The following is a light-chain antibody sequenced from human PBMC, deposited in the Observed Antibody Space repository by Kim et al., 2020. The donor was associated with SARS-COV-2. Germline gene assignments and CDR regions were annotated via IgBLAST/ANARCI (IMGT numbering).Light chain of an antibody. J-gene: IGLJ3*02. CDR2: DEN. CDR1: SLRSFY. CDR3: NSRDSSGNHWM. V-gene: IGLV3-19*01. Sequence: ALGPTLTITGQGTSLRSFYANWYQQKPGQAPLLVIYDENSRPSGIPDRFSGSISRNTASLTITGAQAEDAADYYCNSRDSSGNHWMFGGGTQLTVL.